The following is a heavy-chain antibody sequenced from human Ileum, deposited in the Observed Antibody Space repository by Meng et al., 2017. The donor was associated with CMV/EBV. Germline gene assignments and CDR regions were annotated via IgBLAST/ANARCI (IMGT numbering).Heavy chain of an antibody. J-gene: IGHJ4*02. D-gene: IGHD3-22*01. V-gene: IGHV4-39*07. CDR3: ARRVGRYYDSSGGIDY. Sequence: GSLRLSCTVSGDSISSSGFYWGWIRQSPGRGLEWIASIHRTGDAYHNPSLNGRVNISVDTSKNQFSLRLISVTAADTAMYYCARRVGRYYDSSGGIDYWGRGTQVTVSS. CDR1: GDSISSSGFY. CDR2: IHRTGDA.